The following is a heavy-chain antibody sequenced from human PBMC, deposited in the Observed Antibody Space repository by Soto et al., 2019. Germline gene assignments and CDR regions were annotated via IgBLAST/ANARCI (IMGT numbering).Heavy chain of an antibody. CDR2: ISGSGGST. Sequence: QTGGSLRLSCAASGFTFASYDMSWVRQAPGKGLEWVSAISGSGGSTYYADSVKGRFTISRDNSKNTLYLHMNSLRAEDTAVYFCAKSYSISWVADYWGQGTLVTVSS. CDR3: AKSYSISWVADY. V-gene: IGHV3-23*01. D-gene: IGHD6-13*01. J-gene: IGHJ4*02. CDR1: GFTFASYD.